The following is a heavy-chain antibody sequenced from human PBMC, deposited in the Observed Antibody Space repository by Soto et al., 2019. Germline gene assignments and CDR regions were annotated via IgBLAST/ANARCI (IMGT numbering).Heavy chain of an antibody. D-gene: IGHD5-18*01. J-gene: IGHJ4*02. CDR1: GGTFSSYA. Sequence: QVQLVQSGAEVKKPGSSVKVSCKASGGTFSSYAISWVRQAPGQGLEWMGGIIPIFGTANYAQKFQGRVTITADESTSTAYMELSSPRSEDTALHFCAREFLREYTYGYFDYWGQGTLVTVSS. CDR3: AREFLREYTYGYFDY. CDR2: IIPIFGTA. V-gene: IGHV1-69*12.